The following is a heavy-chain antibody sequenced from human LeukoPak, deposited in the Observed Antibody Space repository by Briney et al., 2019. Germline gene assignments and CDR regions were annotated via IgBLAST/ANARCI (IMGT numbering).Heavy chain of an antibody. CDR1: GFTVSSNY. CDR2: IYSGGST. V-gene: IGHV3-66*01. Sequence: GGSLRLSCAASGFTVSSNYMSWVRQAPGKGLEWVSVIYSGGSTYYADSVKGRFTISRDNSKNTLYLQMNSLRAEDTAMYYCARVKWGYCSGGSCYDYYFDYWGQGTLVTVSS. CDR3: ARVKWGYCSGGSCYDYYFDY. J-gene: IGHJ4*02. D-gene: IGHD2-15*01.